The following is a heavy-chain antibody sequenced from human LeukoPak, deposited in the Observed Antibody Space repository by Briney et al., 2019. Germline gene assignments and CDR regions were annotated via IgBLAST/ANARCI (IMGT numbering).Heavy chain of an antibody. D-gene: IGHD3-10*01. CDR1: SSTSDVPG. V-gene: IGHV3-20*03. J-gene: IGHJ4*02. CDR3: ARVQDRYYAGSGFDY. Sequence: AGASLSLSHAAYSSTSDVPGTESASQAPRNGVEWDPCIGWDGGGTGYADCVKGRFTIARENAKTSFYLVMNSMRAEDTAFYYCARVQDRYYAGSGFDYWGQGTLVTASS. CDR2: IGWDGGGT.